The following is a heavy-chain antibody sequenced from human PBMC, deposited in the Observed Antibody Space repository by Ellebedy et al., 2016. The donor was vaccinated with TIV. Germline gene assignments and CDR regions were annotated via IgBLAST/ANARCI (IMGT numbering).Heavy chain of an antibody. Sequence: GESLKISCAASGVTFSSYGMHWVRQAPGKGLEWVAVIWHDGSNKYYADSVKGRFTISRDNSKNTLYLQMNSLRAEDTAVYYCARDHPGYYDSSGYIDYWGQGTLVTVSS. J-gene: IGHJ4*02. CDR1: GVTFSSYG. CDR2: IWHDGSNK. D-gene: IGHD3-22*01. CDR3: ARDHPGYYDSSGYIDY. V-gene: IGHV3-33*01.